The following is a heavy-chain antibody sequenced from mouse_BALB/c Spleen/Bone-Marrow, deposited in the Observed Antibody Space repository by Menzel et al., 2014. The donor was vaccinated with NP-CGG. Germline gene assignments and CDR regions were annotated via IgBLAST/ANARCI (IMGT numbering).Heavy chain of an antibody. Sequence: EVKLMESGGGLVQPGGSRKLSCAASGFTFSSFGMRWVRQAPEKGLEWVAYISSGSSTIYYADTVKGRFTIPRDNPKNTLFLQMTSLRSEDTAMYYCARDVPLYDVGYFDYWGQGTTLTVSS. CDR1: GFTFSSFG. J-gene: IGHJ2*01. CDR2: ISSGSSTI. V-gene: IGHV5-17*02. CDR3: ARDVPLYDVGYFDY. D-gene: IGHD2-14*01.